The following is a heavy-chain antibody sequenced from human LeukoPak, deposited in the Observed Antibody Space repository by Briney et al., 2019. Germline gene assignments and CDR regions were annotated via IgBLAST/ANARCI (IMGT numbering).Heavy chain of an antibody. CDR3: ARDSRSLYGGNDY. V-gene: IGHV3-21*01. Sequence: PGGSLRLSCAASRFTFSSYSMNWVRQAPGKGLEWVSSISSFGSYIYYADSVKGRFTISRDNAKNSLYLQMNSLRAEDTAMYYCARDSRSLYGGNDYWGQGTLVTVSS. CDR2: ISSFGSYI. D-gene: IGHD4-23*01. J-gene: IGHJ4*02. CDR1: RFTFSSYS.